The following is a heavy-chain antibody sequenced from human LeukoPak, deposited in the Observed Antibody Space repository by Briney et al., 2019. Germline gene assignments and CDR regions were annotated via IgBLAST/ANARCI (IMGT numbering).Heavy chain of an antibody. D-gene: IGHD2-21*02. CDR1: GFTFSSYA. CDR2: ISGSGGST. CDR3: AKSPLLSEIYYYYGMDV. J-gene: IGHJ6*02. V-gene: IGHV3-23*01. Sequence: PGGSLRLSCAASGFTFSSYAMSWVRQAPGKGLEWVSAISGSGGSTYYADSVKGRFTISRDNSKNTVYLQMNSLRAEDTAVYYCAKSPLLSEIYYYYGMDVWGQGTTVTVSS.